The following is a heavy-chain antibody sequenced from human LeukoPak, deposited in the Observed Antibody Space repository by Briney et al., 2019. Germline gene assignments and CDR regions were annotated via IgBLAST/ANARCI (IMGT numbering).Heavy chain of an antibody. V-gene: IGHV3-74*01. D-gene: IGHD1-26*01. CDR2: INGDGSST. CDR3: ARADQGGWFDP. CDR1: GFTFSSYW. J-gene: IGHJ5*02. Sequence: HPGGSLRLSCAASGFTFSSYWIHWVRQAPGKGLVWVSRINGDGSSTTYADSVKGRFTISRDNAKNTLYLQMNSLRAEDTAVYYCARADQGGWFDPWGQGTLVTVSS.